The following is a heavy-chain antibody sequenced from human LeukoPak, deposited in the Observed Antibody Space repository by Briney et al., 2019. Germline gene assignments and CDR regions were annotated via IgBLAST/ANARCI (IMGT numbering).Heavy chain of an antibody. CDR2: IKEDGSDK. CDR1: GFTFSTYW. V-gene: IGHV3-7*03. D-gene: IGHD5-12*01. CDR3: VRDIGGFYRGYGDS. J-gene: IGHJ4*02. Sequence: GGSLRLSCAASGFTFSTYWMSWVRQAPGKGLEWVANIKEDGSDKNYVDSVKGRFTISRDNAKNSLFLQMNSLRAEDTAVYYCVRDIGGFYRGYGDSWGQGTLVTVSS.